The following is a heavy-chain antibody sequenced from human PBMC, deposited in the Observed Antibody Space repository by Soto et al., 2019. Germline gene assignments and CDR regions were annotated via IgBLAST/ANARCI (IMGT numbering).Heavy chain of an antibody. V-gene: IGHV3-11*01. CDR2: ISSSGSTI. D-gene: IGHD3-9*01. J-gene: IGHJ4*02. CDR3: ARSDRYYDILTGYYLGYFDY. Sequence: QVQLVESGGGLVKPGGSLRLSCAASGFTFSDYYMSWIRQAPGKGLEWVSYISSSGSTIYYADSVKGRFTTSRDNAKNSLYLQMNSLRAEDTAVYYCARSDRYYDILTGYYLGYFDYWGQGTLVTVSS. CDR1: GFTFSDYY.